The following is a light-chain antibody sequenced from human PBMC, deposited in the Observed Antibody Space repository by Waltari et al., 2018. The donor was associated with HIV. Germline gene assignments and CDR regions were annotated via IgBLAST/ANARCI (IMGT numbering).Light chain of an antibody. CDR1: SSDVGRYAY. J-gene: IGLJ2*01. Sequence: QSALTQPPSASGSPGPSVTISCTGTSSDVGRYAYVSWYQQHPGKAPKLLIYEVNQRPSGVPDRFSGSKSGNTASLTVSGLQAKDEAEYSCTSYAGINPVAFGGGTKLTVL. V-gene: IGLV2-8*01. CDR3: TSYAGINPVA. CDR2: EVN.